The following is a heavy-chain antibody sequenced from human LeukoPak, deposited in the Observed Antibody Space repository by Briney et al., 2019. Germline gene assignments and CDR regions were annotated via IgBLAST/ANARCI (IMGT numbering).Heavy chain of an antibody. J-gene: IGHJ4*02. CDR2: INAGNGNT. CDR3: ARLKYCTNGVCYAGFDY. CDR1: GYTFTIYA. V-gene: IGHV1-3*01. D-gene: IGHD2-8*01. Sequence: ASVKVSCKASGYTFTIYAMHWVRQAPGQGLEWMGWINAGNGNTKYSQKFQGRVTITRDTSADTAYMELSSLRSEDTAVYYCARLKYCTNGVCYAGFDYWGQGTLVTVSS.